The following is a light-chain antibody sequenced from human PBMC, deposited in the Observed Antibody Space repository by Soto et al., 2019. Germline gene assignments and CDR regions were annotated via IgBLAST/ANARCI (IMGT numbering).Light chain of an antibody. CDR3: QQYNRWPPYT. J-gene: IGKJ2*01. CDR1: QNVYTN. CDR2: GTS. V-gene: IGKV3-15*01. Sequence: ETVMTPSPATLSVSPGETATLSCRASQNVYTNLAWYQQKPGQAPRLVLYGTSTRATGVPARFSGSGSGTEFTLTISSLQSEDFAVYYCQQYNRWPPYTFGQGTKGDIK.